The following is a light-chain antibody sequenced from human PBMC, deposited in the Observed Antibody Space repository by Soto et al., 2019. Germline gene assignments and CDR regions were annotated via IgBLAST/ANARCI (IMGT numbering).Light chain of an antibody. Sequence: DIQMTQSPSSLSASVGDRVTITCRASQSVSSYLNLYQQRPGKAPNLLIYAASSLQSGVPSRFSGSGSGTDFTFTISSLQPEDFATYYCQQSYSTPLTFGGGTKVEIK. J-gene: IGKJ4*01. V-gene: IGKV1-39*01. CDR3: QQSYSTPLT. CDR1: QSVSSY. CDR2: AAS.